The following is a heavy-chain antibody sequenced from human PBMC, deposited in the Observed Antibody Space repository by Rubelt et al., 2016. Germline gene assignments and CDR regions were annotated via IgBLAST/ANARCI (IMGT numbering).Heavy chain of an antibody. D-gene: IGHD4-11*01. CDR2: ISSSGSTI. J-gene: IGHJ4*02. CDR3: ARMTTKLIDF. V-gene: IGHV3-48*04. Sequence: EVQLVESGGGLVRPGGSLRLSCAASGFTFSSYSMNWVRQAPGKGLEWVSYISSSGSTIHYADSVKGRFPISRDNSKNSMYLQMDSLRAEDTAIYYCARMTTKLIDFWGQGTLVTVSS. CDR1: GFTFSSYS.